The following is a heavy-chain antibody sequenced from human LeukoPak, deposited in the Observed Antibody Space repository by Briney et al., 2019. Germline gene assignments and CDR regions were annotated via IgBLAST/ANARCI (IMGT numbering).Heavy chain of an antibody. V-gene: IGHV1-18*01. CDR1: GYTFTSYG. CDR2: ISAYNGNT. J-gene: IGHJ4*02. CDR3: ARTGSSWYGGVGRHVDY. Sequence: ASVKVSCKASGYTFTSYGISWVRQAPGQGLEWMGWISAYNGNTNYAQKLQGRVTMTTDTSTSTAYMELRSLGSDDTAVYYCARTGSSWYGGVGRHVDYWGQGTLVTVYS. D-gene: IGHD6-13*01.